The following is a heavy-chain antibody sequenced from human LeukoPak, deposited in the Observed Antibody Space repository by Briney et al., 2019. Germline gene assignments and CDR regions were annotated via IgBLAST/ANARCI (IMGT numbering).Heavy chain of an antibody. V-gene: IGHV3-23*01. J-gene: IGHJ5*02. CDR2: ISERGGTT. CDR3: AKDHSTGRFDP. CDR1: GISLSNYA. Sequence: GGSLRLFCVVSGISLSNYAMSWVRQAPGKGLEWVSYISERGGTTTYADSVKGRFTISRDNSKNTLYLQMNSLRAEDTAVYYCAKDHSTGRFDPWGQGTLVTVSS.